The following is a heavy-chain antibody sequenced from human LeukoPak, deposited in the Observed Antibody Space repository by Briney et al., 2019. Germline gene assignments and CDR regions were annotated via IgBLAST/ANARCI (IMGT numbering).Heavy chain of an antibody. CDR3: AKIRRGVVVGALDV. D-gene: IGHD1-26*01. J-gene: IGHJ6*04. V-gene: IGHV3-9*01. Sequence: PGRSLRLSCAASGFTFDDYAMHWVRQAPGKGLEWVSGISWNSGSIGYADSVKGRFTISRDNSKNTLYLQMNNLRAEDTAVYYCAKIRRGVVVGALDVWGKGTTVTVSS. CDR2: ISWNSGSI. CDR1: GFTFDDYA.